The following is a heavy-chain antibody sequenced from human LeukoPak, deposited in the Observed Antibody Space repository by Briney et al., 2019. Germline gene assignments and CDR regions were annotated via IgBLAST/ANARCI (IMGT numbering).Heavy chain of an antibody. Sequence: ASVKVSCKASGYTFTGYYMHWVRQAPGQGLEWMGWINPNCGGTNYAQKFQGRVTMTRDTSISTAYMELSRLRSDGTAVYYCARDMYYYDSSGYYPYYYYGMDVWGQGTTVTV. CDR3: ARDMYYYDSSGYYPYYYYGMDV. J-gene: IGHJ6*02. V-gene: IGHV1-2*02. D-gene: IGHD3-22*01. CDR2: INPNCGGT. CDR1: GYTFTGYY.